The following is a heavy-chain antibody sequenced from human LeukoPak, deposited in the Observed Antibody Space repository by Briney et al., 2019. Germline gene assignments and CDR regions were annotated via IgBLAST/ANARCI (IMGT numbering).Heavy chain of an antibody. J-gene: IGHJ4*02. D-gene: IGHD3-22*01. CDR3: ARGGSYFDISGYYFY. CDR2: IYSGGST. Sequence: GGSLRLSCAASGFTVGINTMSWVRQAPGRGLEWVSIIYSGGSTSYADSVKGRFTISRDNSKNTLYLQMNSLRTEDTAVYYCARGGSYFDISGYYFYWGQGTLVTVSS. V-gene: IGHV3-66*01. CDR1: GFTVGINT.